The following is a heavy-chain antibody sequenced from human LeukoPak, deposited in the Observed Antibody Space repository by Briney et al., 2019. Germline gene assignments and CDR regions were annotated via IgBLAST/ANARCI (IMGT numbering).Heavy chain of an antibody. CDR2: IKQDGSEK. Sequence: GGSLRLSCAASGFTFDDYGMSWVRQAPGKGLEWVANIKQDGSEKYYVDSVKGRFTISRDNAKNSVYLQMNSLRAEDTAVYSCATLYSSGWFPFDYWGQGTLVTVSS. V-gene: IGHV3-7*01. J-gene: IGHJ4*02. CDR1: GFTFDDYG. D-gene: IGHD6-19*01. CDR3: ATLYSSGWFPFDY.